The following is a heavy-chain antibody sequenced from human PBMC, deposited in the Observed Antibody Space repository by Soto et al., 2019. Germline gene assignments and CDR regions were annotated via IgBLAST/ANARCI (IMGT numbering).Heavy chain of an antibody. CDR3: ARVGLRSYYYGMDV. J-gene: IGHJ6*02. V-gene: IGHV4-39*01. CDR1: GGSISSSSYY. CDR2: IYYSGST. Sequence: PSETLSLTCTVSGGSISSSSYYWGWIRQPPGKGLEWIGSIYYSGSTYYNPSLKSRVTISVDTSKNQFSLKLSSVTAADTAVYYCARVGLRSYYYGMDVWGQGTTVTVSS. D-gene: IGHD1-26*01.